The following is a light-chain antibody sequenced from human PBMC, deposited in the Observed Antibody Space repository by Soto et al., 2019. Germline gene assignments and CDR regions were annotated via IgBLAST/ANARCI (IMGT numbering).Light chain of an antibody. Sequence: EIVMTQSPATLSVSPGERATLSFTASQSIHIGLAWYQQKPGQAPRLLIYGASTRAAGIPERFRGSGSGTEFTLTINSLQSDDFAVYYCQQYSDWPPWTFGQGTKVDIK. J-gene: IGKJ1*01. CDR2: GAS. CDR3: QQYSDWPPWT. CDR1: QSIHIG. V-gene: IGKV3-15*01.